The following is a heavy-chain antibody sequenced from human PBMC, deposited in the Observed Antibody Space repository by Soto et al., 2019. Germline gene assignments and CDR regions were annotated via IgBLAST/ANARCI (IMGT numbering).Heavy chain of an antibody. J-gene: IGHJ5*02. CDR2: IYSDDST. CDR1: GFTLSANY. D-gene: IGHD2-2*01. V-gene: IGHV3-53*01. Sequence: EVQLVESGGGLIQPGGSLRLSCAASGFTLSANYMSWVRQAPGKGLEWVSVIYSDDSTYYADSVKGRFTISRDNSKSTLFLQMNSLRAEDTAVYYCARSYSTSLNWFDPGGQGTLVSVSS. CDR3: ARSYSTSLNWFDP.